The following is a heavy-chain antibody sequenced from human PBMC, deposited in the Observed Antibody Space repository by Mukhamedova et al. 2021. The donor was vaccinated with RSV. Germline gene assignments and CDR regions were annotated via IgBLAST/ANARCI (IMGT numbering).Heavy chain of an antibody. CDR3: ARTSDRWLQLSP. V-gene: IGHV5-51*01. D-gene: IGHD5-24*01. CDR2: IYPGDSDT. Sequence: QMPGKGLEWMGIIYPGDSDTRYSPSFQGQVTISVDTSISTAYLQWSSLKVSDTAMYYCARTSDRWLQLSPWGQGTLVTIPS. J-gene: IGHJ4*02.